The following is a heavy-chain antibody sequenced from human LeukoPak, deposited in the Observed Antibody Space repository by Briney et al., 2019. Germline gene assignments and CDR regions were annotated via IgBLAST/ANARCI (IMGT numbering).Heavy chain of an antibody. Sequence: ASVKVSCKASGYTFTGYYVHWVRQAPGQGPEWMGWITPSSGGTNYAKRFQGRVTMTRDTSISTAYMELSRLRSDDTAVYYCARDLSTRGDEDRSDYWGQGTLVTVSS. CDR1: GYTFTGYY. D-gene: IGHD2-2*01. CDR2: ITPSSGGT. J-gene: IGHJ4*02. V-gene: IGHV1-2*02. CDR3: ARDLSTRGDEDRSDY.